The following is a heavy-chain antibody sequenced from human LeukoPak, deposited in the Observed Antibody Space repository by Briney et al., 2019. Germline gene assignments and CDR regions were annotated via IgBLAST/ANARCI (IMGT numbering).Heavy chain of an antibody. J-gene: IGHJ4*02. CDR2: ISSSSSYI. D-gene: IGHD3-10*01. V-gene: IGHV3-21*04. CDR3: AKARGSGLFDY. CDR1: GFTFSSYS. Sequence: GGSLRLSCAASGFTFSSYSMNWVRQAPGKGLEWVSSISSSSSYIYYADSVKGRFTISRDNSKNTLYLQMNSLRAEDTAVYYCAKARGSGLFDYWVQGTLVAVAS.